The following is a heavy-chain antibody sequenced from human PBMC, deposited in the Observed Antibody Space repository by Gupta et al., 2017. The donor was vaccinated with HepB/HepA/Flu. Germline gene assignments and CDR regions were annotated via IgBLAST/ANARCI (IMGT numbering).Heavy chain of an antibody. J-gene: IGHJ4*02. CDR2: ISTSGTAS. Sequence: EVQLLESGGGLVQPGGSLRLSCAASGFTFSNYAMSWVRRAPGKGLEWVSSISTSGTASYYADSVKGRFTISRDNSKNTLYLQMNSLRAEDTAVYYCAKLLRFFAPFDYWGQGTRVTVSS. CDR3: AKLLRFFAPFDY. CDR1: GFTFSNYA. D-gene: IGHD3-3*01. V-gene: IGHV3-23*01.